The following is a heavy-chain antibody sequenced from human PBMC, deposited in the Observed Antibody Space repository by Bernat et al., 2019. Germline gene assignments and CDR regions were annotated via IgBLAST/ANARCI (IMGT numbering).Heavy chain of an antibody. CDR3: AGRPMIVGARKSDY. J-gene: IGHJ4*02. CDR1: GFTFRSYG. Sequence: QVQLVESGGGVVQPGRSLRLSCAASGFTFRSYGMHWVRQAPGKGLEWVAAISDDGSKKYYGDSVKGRFTISRDNSKNTLYLQMNSLRAEDTAVYYCAGRPMIVGARKSDYWGQGTLVTVSS. CDR2: ISDDGSKK. D-gene: IGHD1-26*01. V-gene: IGHV3-30*03.